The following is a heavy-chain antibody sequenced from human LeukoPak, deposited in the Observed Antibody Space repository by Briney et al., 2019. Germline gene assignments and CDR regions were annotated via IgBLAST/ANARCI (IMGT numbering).Heavy chain of an antibody. J-gene: IGHJ4*02. V-gene: IGHV3-30*04. CDR3: ARDLAPVGYSGRGFDY. Sequence: GGSLRLSCAASGFTFSSYAMHWVRQAPGKGLEWVAVISYDGSNKYYADSVKGRFTISRDNSKNTLYLQMNSLRAEDTAVYYCARDLAPVGYSGRGFDYWGQGTLVTVSS. CDR2: ISYDGSNK. CDR1: GFTFSSYA. D-gene: IGHD5-12*01.